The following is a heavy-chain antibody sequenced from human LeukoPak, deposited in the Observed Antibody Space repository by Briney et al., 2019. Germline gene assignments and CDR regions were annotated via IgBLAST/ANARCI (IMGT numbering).Heavy chain of an antibody. CDR2: IYYSGST. Sequence: PSQTLSLTCTVSGGSISSGGYSWSWIRQHPGKGLEWIGYIYYSGSTNYNPSLKSRVTISVDTSKNQFSLKLSSVTAADTAVYYCARETPHYDILTGTIDYWGQGTLVTVSS. D-gene: IGHD3-9*01. V-gene: IGHV4-31*03. CDR3: ARETPHYDILTGTIDY. CDR1: GGSISSGGYS. J-gene: IGHJ4*02.